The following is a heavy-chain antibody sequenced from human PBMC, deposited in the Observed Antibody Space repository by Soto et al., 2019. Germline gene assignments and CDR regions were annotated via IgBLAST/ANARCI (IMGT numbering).Heavy chain of an antibody. J-gene: IGHJ5*02. D-gene: IGHD3-22*01. CDR2: ISGSGGST. Sequence: GGSLRLSCAASGFTFSSYAMSWVRQAPGKGLEWVSAISGSGGSTYYADSVKGRFTISRDNSKNTLYLQMNSLRAEDTAVYYCAQGGGPYYYDSSGYYYPDNWFDPWGQGTLVTVSS. V-gene: IGHV3-23*01. CDR1: GFTFSSYA. CDR3: AQGGGPYYYDSSGYYYPDNWFDP.